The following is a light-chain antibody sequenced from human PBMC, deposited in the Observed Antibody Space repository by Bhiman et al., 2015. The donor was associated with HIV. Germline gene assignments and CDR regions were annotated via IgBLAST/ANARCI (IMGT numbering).Light chain of an antibody. CDR1: GSDVGGYNH. Sequence: QSLLTQPPSVSGSPGQSITISCTGTGSDVGGYNHVSWYQQHPGKAPKLMIYDVSNRPSGVSNRFSGSKSGNTASLTISGLQAEDEADYYCSSYAGSTKGYVFGTGTKVTVL. CDR3: SSYAGSTKGYV. V-gene: IGLV2-14*03. CDR2: DVS. J-gene: IGLJ1*01.